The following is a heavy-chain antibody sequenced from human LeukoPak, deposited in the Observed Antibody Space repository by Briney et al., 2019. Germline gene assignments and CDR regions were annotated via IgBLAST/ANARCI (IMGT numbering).Heavy chain of an antibody. CDR2: ISYDGSNK. CDR1: GFTFSSYA. D-gene: IGHD3-3*01. J-gene: IGHJ3*02. V-gene: IGHV3-30*07. CDR3: AKDRRFLEWLLGDAFDI. Sequence: GGSLRLSCAASGFTFSSYAMHWVRQAPGKGLEWVAVISYDGSNKYYADSVKGRFTISRDNSKNTLYLQMNSLRAEDTAVYYCAKDRRFLEWLLGDAFDIWGQGTMVTVSS.